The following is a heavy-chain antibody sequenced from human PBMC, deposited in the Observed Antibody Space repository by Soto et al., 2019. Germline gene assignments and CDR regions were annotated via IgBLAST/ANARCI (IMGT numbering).Heavy chain of an antibody. V-gene: IGHV4-30-4*08. J-gene: IGHJ6*02. CDR2: IHYSGSI. CDR1: GGSISYEYYH. D-gene: IGHD2-21*02. Sequence: SQTLSLTCSVSGGSISYEYYHWTWIRQSPGKGLEWIGYIHYSGSIMYNPSFKSRVTISVDTSKNQFSLQLSSVTAADTAVYFCAREDDGGDREYYGLDVWGQGNTVTVSS. CDR3: AREDDGGDREYYGLDV.